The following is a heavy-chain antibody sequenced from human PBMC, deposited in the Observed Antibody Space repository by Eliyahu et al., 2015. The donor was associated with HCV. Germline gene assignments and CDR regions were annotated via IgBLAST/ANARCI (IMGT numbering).Heavy chain of an antibody. Sequence: QVQLVESGGGVAQPGRSLRLSCAASGFAFRSFGFHWVRQGPGKGLEWIAAIRYDGSNEYYAESVTGRFTISKDNSKNTVYLQMNSLRADDTGVYFCAREWHSNGWNYFDYWGQGTLVTVSS. D-gene: IGHD6-19*01. CDR2: IRYDGSNE. CDR1: GFAFRSFG. V-gene: IGHV3-33*01. CDR3: AREWHSNGWNYFDY. J-gene: IGHJ4*02.